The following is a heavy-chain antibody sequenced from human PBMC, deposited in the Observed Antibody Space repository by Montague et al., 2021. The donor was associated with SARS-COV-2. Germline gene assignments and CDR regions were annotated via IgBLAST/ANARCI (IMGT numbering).Heavy chain of an antibody. CDR1: GYSFTSYW. J-gene: IGHJ4*02. CDR2: IDPSDSYT. Sequence: QSAAEVKKPGESLRISCKGSGYSFTSYWISWVRQMPGKGLEWMGRIDPSDSYTNYSPSFQGHVTISADKSINTAYLQWSSLKASDTAMYYCARVLVDCSSTSCYSSFDYWGQGTLVTVSS. D-gene: IGHD2-2*02. CDR3: ARVLVDCSSTSCYSSFDY. V-gene: IGHV5-10-1*01.